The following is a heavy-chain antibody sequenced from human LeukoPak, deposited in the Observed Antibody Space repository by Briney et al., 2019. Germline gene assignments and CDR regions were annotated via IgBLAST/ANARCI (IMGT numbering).Heavy chain of an antibody. J-gene: IGHJ3*02. Sequence: PSETLSLTCTASGVSISSNYWNWIRQPPGKGLEWIGYIYYSGSTNYNPSLKSRVTISVDTSKNHFSLKLSSVTAADTAVYYCARRCSGGSCYSSPFDIWGQGTMVTVSS. V-gene: IGHV4-59*12. CDR2: IYYSGST. CDR1: GVSISSNY. D-gene: IGHD2-15*01. CDR3: ARRCSGGSCYSSPFDI.